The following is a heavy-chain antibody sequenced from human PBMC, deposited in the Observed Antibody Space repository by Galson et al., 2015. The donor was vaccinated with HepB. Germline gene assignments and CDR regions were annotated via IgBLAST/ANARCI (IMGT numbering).Heavy chain of an antibody. V-gene: IGHV3-11*01. Sequence: SLRLSCAASGFTFSDYYMSWIRQAPGKGLEWVSYISSSGSTIYYADSVKGRFTISRDNAKNSLYLQMNSLRAEDTAVYYCARDYSWEPLAIAFDPWGQGTLVTVSS. D-gene: IGHD1-26*01. CDR3: ARDYSWEPLAIAFDP. J-gene: IGHJ5*02. CDR1: GFTFSDYY. CDR2: ISSSGSTI.